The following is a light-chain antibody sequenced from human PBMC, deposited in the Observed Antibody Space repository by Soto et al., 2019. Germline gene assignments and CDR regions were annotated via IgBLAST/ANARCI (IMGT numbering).Light chain of an antibody. J-gene: IGKJ1*01. V-gene: IGKV1-39*01. CDR1: QSVTRD. CDR2: AAS. CDR3: QQSYITPWT. Sequence: DIQMTQSPSSLSASVGDRVSITCRASQSVTRDLNWYQQKPGKAPKLLIYAASSLQSGVPSRFSGSGSGTDFTLTISSLHPEDFATYFCQQSYITPWTFGRGTTVEI.